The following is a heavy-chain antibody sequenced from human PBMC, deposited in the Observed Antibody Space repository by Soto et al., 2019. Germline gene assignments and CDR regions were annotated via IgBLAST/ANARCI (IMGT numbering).Heavy chain of an antibody. V-gene: IGHV4-61*01. CDR2: IFYSGST. CDR3: ASFPNYYYNGMDV. CDR1: GVPVSSDNLY. Sequence: QVQLQESGPGLVKPSETLSLTCTVSGVPVSSDNLYWSWIRQPPGKALEWIAYIFYSGSTDYNPSLKSRVTASVDTSKNQFSLNLSSVTAADAAVYYCASFPNYYYNGMDVWGQGTTVTVSS. J-gene: IGHJ6*02.